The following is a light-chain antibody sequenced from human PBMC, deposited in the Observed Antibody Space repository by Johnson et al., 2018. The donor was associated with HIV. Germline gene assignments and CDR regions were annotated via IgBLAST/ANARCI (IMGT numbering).Light chain of an antibody. CDR1: SSNIGRNT. J-gene: IGLJ1*01. CDR3: EAWDDRLHSFYV. CDR2: SSD. Sequence: QSVLTQAPSASGTPGQRVTISCSGSSSNIGRNTVNWYQQLPGMAPKLLIYSSDQRPSGVPDRFSGSTSGTSASLAISGLLSEDEVDYYCEAWDDRLHSFYVFGPGTRVTVL. V-gene: IGLV1-44*01.